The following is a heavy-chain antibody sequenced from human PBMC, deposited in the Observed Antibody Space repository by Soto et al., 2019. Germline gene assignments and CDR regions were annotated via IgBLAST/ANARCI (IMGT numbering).Heavy chain of an antibody. CDR3: ARDLSTSSDYWYFDL. CDR1: GFTFSSYA. D-gene: IGHD2-2*01. J-gene: IGHJ2*01. V-gene: IGHV3-30-3*01. CDR2: ISYDGSNK. Sequence: QVQLVESGGGVVQPGRSLRLSCAASGFTFSSYAMHWVRQAPGKGLEWVAVISYDGSNKYYANSVKGRFTISRDKSKNTLYLQMNSLRAEDTAVYYCARDLSTSSDYWYFDLWGRGTLVTVSS.